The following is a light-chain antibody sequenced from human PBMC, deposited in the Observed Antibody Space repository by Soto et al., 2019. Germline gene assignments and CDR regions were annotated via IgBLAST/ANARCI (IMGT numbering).Light chain of an antibody. V-gene: IGKV1-39*01. CDR3: QQSYSTPYT. Sequence: DIQMTQSPSSLSASVGDEVTITCRASQTIMTYLNWYQLKPGKPPRLLIYAASSLQSGVPSRFSGSGSGSDFTLTISSLQPEDFATYYCQQSYSTPYTSGQGTKVDIK. CDR1: QTIMTY. CDR2: AAS. J-gene: IGKJ2*01.